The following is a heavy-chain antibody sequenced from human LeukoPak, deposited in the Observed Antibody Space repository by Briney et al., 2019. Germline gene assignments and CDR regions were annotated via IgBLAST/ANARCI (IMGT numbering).Heavy chain of an antibody. D-gene: IGHD2-21*01. CDR3: AKDKAYCGGGTCRQDCYGLDV. Sequence: GGSLRLSCAASGFNFDDHAMHWVRQVPGKGLEWVSGTNWDGNNIGYADSVKGRFSISRDNGKNSLYLQMNSLRVEDTALYFCAKDKAYCGGGTCRQDCYGLDVWGQGTTVTVSS. V-gene: IGHV3-9*01. J-gene: IGHJ6*02. CDR2: TNWDGNNI. CDR1: GFNFDDHA.